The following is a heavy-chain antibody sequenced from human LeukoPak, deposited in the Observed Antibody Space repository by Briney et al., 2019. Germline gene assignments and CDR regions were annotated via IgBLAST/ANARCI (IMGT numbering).Heavy chain of an antibody. CDR1: GFTVSSKY. J-gene: IGHJ4*02. D-gene: IGHD1-26*01. Sequence: HPGGSLRLSCAASGFTVSSKYMSGVRQAPGKGLEWLSVIYDGGGANYADSVKARFTISRDNSKNTLYLQMDSLRAEDTAVYYCARLATSTGSYVDYWGQGTLVTVSS. CDR3: ARLATSTGSYVDY. CDR2: IYDGGGA. V-gene: IGHV3-53*01.